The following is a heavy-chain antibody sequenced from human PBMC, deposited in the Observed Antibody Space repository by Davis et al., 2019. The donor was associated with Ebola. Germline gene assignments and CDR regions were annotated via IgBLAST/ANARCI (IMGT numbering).Heavy chain of an antibody. Sequence: PGGSLRLSCTTSGLPFSSNWMSWVRQAPGKGLEWVANIKQDGGEKYFVDAVKGRFTISRDNAKNSLYLQMDSLRADDTAVYYCARAVVGGQFLSNYWGQGTLVTVSS. J-gene: IGHJ4*02. V-gene: IGHV3-7*01. D-gene: IGHD1-26*01. CDR1: GLPFSSNW. CDR2: IKQDGGEK. CDR3: ARAVVGGQFLSNY.